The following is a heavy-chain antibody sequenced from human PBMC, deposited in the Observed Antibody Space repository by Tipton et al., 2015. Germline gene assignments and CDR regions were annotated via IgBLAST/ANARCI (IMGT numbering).Heavy chain of an antibody. D-gene: IGHD1-14*01. V-gene: IGHV4-31*03. CDR2: VHYSGNT. J-gene: IGHJ4*02. Sequence: TLSLTCTGSGDYIRSGGGYWSWIRQHPGKGLEWIGYVHYSGNTYFNPSLKSRATISLDGSQNQLSLRLTSVTAADTAVYYCARDFTPGGYFDYWGQGTLVTVSS. CDR3: ARDFTPGGYFDY. CDR1: GDYIRSGGGY.